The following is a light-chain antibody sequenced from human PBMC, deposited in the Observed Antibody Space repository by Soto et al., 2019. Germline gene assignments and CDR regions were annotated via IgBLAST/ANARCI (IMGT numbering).Light chain of an antibody. CDR2: VAS. CDR1: QSISSY. J-gene: IGKJ2*01. V-gene: IGKV1-39*01. Sequence: DIQMTQSPSSLSASVGDRVTITCRASQSISSYLNWYQQKPGKAPKFLIYVASTLQSGVPSRFSGSGSGTDVTLTITSLQPEDFATYYCQQSDRSPYTFGQGTKLEIK. CDR3: QQSDRSPYT.